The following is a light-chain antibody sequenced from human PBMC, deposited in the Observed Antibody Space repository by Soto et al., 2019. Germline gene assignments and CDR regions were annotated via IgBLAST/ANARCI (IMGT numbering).Light chain of an antibody. J-gene: IGLJ3*02. Sequence: QSVLTQPTSVSAAPGQKVTISCSGSSSNIANNFVSWYQQIPGTAPKLLIYENNKRPSGIPDRFSGSKSDTSATLGIAGLQTGDEADYYCGTWDSSLNVGVFGGGTKLTVL. V-gene: IGLV1-51*02. CDR2: ENN. CDR1: SSNIANNF. CDR3: GTWDSSLNVGV.